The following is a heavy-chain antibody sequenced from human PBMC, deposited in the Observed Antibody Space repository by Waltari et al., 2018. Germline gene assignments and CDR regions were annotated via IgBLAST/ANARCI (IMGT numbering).Heavy chain of an antibody. CDR3: ARRPYGNGWYGDGCDF. J-gene: IGHJ4*02. CDR2: TSPGDAES. D-gene: IGHD6-19*01. V-gene: IGHV5-51*01. Sequence: EVQLVQSGAEVKKPGESLKISCEGSGYSFSTYCIAWVRPLPGKGLDCMGTTSPGDAESGSSPACQGQVTIAADKSISSATLQWSSLKASDTAMDDCARRPYGNGWYGDGCDFWGQGTLVTVSS. CDR1: GYSFSTYC.